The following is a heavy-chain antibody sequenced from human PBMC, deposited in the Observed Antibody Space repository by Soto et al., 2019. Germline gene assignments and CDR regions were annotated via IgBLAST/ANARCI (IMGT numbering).Heavy chain of an antibody. CDR2: IYHSGST. CDR3: ARGNNMIRGVIAYYFDF. Sequence: SETLSLTCAVSGYSISSGYYWGWIRQPPGKGLEWIGSIYHSGSTYYNPSLKSRVTISVDTSKNQFSLRLTSVTAADSALYYCARGNNMIRGVIAYYFDFWAQGTLVTVSS. J-gene: IGHJ4*02. CDR1: GYSISSGYY. V-gene: IGHV4-38-2*01. D-gene: IGHD3-10*01.